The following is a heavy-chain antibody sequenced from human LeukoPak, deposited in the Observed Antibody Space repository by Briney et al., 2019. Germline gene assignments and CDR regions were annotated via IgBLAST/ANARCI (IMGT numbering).Heavy chain of an antibody. CDR2: ISYDGSNK. J-gene: IGHJ4*02. CDR1: GITFSSYA. V-gene: IGHV3-30*18. Sequence: GGSLRLSCAASGITFSSYAMSWVRQAPGKGLEWVAVISYDGSNKYYADSVKGRFTISRDNSKNTLYLQMNSLRAEDTAVYYCAKPYSSSWPYFDYWGQGTLVTVSS. D-gene: IGHD6-13*01. CDR3: AKPYSSSWPYFDY.